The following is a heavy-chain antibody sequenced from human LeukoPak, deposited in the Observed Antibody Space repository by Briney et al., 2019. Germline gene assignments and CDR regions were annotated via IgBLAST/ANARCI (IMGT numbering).Heavy chain of an antibody. D-gene: IGHD3-10*01. V-gene: IGHV4-59*12. J-gene: IGHJ4*02. CDR2: IYHSGST. CDR3: AREDGVVDY. CDR1: GRSISSYY. Sequence: PSETLSLTCTVSGRSISSYYWSWIRQPPGKGLEWIGYIYHSGSTYYNPSLKSRVTISVDTSKNQFSLKLSSVTAADTAVYYCAREDGVVDYWGQGTLVTVSS.